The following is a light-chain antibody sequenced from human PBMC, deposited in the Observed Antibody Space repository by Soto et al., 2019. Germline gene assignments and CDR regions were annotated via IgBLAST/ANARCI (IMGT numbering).Light chain of an antibody. J-gene: IGKJ1*01. CDR3: KHYNSYSEA. V-gene: IGKV1-5*03. CDR1: QNISSW. CDR2: KPS. Sequence: DIQMTQSPYTLSESVGDRVTITRQASQNISSWLAYYQRQTGKAPKLLIYKPSTLKSGVASRCSGSGSGTEFTLTISSLQPDDFASYYCKHYNSYSEAFGQGTKVDIK.